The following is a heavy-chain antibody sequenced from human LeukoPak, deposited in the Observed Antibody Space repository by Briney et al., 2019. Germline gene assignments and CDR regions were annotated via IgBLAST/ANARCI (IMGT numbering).Heavy chain of an antibody. Sequence: ASVKVSCKATGYTYTGYYMHWVRQAPGQGLEWMGWINPNSGGTNYAQRFQGRVTMTRDTSISTAYMELSRLRSDDTAVYYCARSPKSIIVVSIDYWGQGTLVTVSS. D-gene: IGHD2-15*01. V-gene: IGHV1-2*02. CDR2: INPNSGGT. J-gene: IGHJ4*02. CDR1: GYTYTGYY. CDR3: ARSPKSIIVVSIDY.